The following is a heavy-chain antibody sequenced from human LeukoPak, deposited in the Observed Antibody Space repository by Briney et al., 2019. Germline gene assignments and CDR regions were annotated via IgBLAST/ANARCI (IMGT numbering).Heavy chain of an antibody. V-gene: IGHV3-30-3*01. Sequence: GGSLRLSCAASGFSFSKYAMHWVRQAPGKGLEWVAVISFDETKRYYADSVKGRFTISRDNSNNTLFLQMNSLKTEDTAVYFCARMKVIKGASLDYWGQGSLVTVSS. CDR2: ISFDETKR. CDR3: ARMKVIKGASLDY. D-gene: IGHD2/OR15-2a*01. CDR1: GFSFSKYA. J-gene: IGHJ4*02.